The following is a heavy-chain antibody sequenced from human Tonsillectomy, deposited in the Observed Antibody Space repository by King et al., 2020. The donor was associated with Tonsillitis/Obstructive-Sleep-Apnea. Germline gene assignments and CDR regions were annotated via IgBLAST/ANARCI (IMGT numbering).Heavy chain of an antibody. D-gene: IGHD3-16*01. CDR2: IIPIFGTA. Sequence: QLVQSGAEVKKPGSSVKVSCKASGGTFSSYAISWVRQAPGQGLEWMGGIIPIFGTANYAQKFQGRVTITVDISTSTAYMELSSLRSEDTAVYYCARERGPLRITNSHQGYYYYLDVWGIGPTVTVSS. V-gene: IGHV1-69*14. J-gene: IGHJ6*03. CDR1: GGTFSSYA. CDR3: ARERGPLRITNSHQGYYYYLDV.